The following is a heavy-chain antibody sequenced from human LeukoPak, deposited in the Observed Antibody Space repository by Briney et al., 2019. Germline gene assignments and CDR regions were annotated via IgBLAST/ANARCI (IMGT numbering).Heavy chain of an antibody. CDR3: ARDHRYAFDN. CDR1: GFTFSDYS. D-gene: IGHD5-12*01. Sequence: PGGSLRLSCRASGFTFSDYSMNWVRQAPGKGLEWISYVGISSGNTKYAASVKGRFTISGDSAKNSVFLQMNNLRVEDTAVYYCARDHRYAFDNWGQGTLVTVSS. V-gene: IGHV3-48*04. CDR2: VGISSGNT. J-gene: IGHJ4*02.